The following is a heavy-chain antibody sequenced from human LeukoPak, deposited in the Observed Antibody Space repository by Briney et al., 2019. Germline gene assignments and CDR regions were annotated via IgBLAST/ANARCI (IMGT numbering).Heavy chain of an antibody. V-gene: IGHV3-48*03. CDR1: GFTFSSYE. CDR2: ISSSGSTI. Sequence: GGSLRLSCATSGFTFSSYEMNWVRQAPGKGLEWVSYISSSGSTIYYADSVKGRFTISRDNAKNSLYLQMNSLRAEDTAVYYCARGAAAAEPNWFDPWGQGTLVTVSS. CDR3: ARGAAAAEPNWFDP. J-gene: IGHJ5*02. D-gene: IGHD6-13*01.